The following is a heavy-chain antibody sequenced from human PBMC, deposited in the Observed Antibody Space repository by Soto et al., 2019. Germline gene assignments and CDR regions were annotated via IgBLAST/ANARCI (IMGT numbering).Heavy chain of an antibody. Sequence: SETLSLTCTVSGGPISSSSYYWGWIRQPPGKGLEWIGSIYYSGSTYYNPSLKSRVTISVDTSKNQFSLKLSSVTAADTAVYYCARLVEYSSSHLDYWGQGTLVTVSS. CDR2: IYYSGST. CDR1: GGPISSSSYY. J-gene: IGHJ4*02. CDR3: ARLVEYSSSHLDY. D-gene: IGHD6-6*01. V-gene: IGHV4-39*01.